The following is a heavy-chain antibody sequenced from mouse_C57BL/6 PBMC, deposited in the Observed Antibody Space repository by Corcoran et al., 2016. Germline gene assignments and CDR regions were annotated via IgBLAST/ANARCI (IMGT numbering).Heavy chain of an antibody. CDR1: GYTFTDYY. D-gene: IGHD2-4*01. CDR2: IYPGSGNT. Sequence: QVQLKQSGAELVRPGASVKLSCKASGYTFTDYYINWVKQRPGQGLEWIARIYPGSGNTYYNEKFKGKATLTAEKSSSTAYMQLSSLTSEDSAVYFCAIYYDYDGSMDYWGQGTSVTVSS. J-gene: IGHJ4*01. CDR3: AIYYDYDGSMDY. V-gene: IGHV1-76*01.